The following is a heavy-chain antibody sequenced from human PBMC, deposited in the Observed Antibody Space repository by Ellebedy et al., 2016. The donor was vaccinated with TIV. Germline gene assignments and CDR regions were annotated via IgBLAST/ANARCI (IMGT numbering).Heavy chain of an antibody. CDR1: GYTFTGYY. D-gene: IGHD3-10*01. V-gene: IGHV1-2*02. CDR2: INPNSGGT. CDR3: AREAIRGLGDDGMDV. Sequence: AASVKVSCKASGYTFTGYYMHWVRQAPGQGLEWMGWINPNSGGTNYAQKFQGRVTMTRDTSISTAYMELSRLRSDDTAVYYCAREAIRGLGDDGMDVWGQGTTVTVSS. J-gene: IGHJ6*02.